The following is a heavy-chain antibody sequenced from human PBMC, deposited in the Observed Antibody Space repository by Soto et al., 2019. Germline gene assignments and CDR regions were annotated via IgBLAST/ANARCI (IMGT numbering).Heavy chain of an antibody. Sequence: QVQLVESGGGVVQPGRSLRLSCAASGFTFSSYGMHWVRQAPGKGLEWVAVIRYDGSNKYYADSVKGRFTISRDNSKNTLYLQMNSLRDEDTAVYYCARELGIVATTDPYYYGLDVWGQGTTVTVSS. CDR2: IRYDGSNK. V-gene: IGHV3-33*01. D-gene: IGHD5-12*01. J-gene: IGHJ6*02. CDR1: GFTFSSYG. CDR3: ARELGIVATTDPYYYGLDV.